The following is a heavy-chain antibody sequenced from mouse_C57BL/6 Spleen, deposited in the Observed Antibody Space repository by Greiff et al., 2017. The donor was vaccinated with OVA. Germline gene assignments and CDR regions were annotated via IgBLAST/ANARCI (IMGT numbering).Heavy chain of an antibody. D-gene: IGHD2-1*01. CDR1: GYAFSSYW. CDR2: IYPGDGDT. Sequence: VKLVESGAELVKPGASVKISCKASGYAFSSYWMNWVKQRPGKGLEWIGQIYPGDGDTNYNGKFKGKATLTADKSSSTAYMQLSSLTSEDSAVYFCARSGGNYVDYAMDYWGQGTSVTVSS. CDR3: ARSGGNYVDYAMDY. J-gene: IGHJ4*01. V-gene: IGHV1-80*01.